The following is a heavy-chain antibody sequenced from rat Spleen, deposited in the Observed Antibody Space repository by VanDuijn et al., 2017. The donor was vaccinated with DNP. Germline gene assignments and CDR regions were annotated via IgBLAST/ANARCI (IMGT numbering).Heavy chain of an antibody. V-gene: IGHV2-43*01. CDR2: VCIGGTT. Sequence: QVQLRESGPGLVQPSQTLSLACTVSGFSLTNHHVHWVRQPSGKGLEWMGVVCIGGTTHISSIFNSRVSINRDTSRNQVFLEVDSLQSEDSATYYCARDGQWDYLDYWGQGVMVTVAS. CDR1: GFSLTNHH. J-gene: IGHJ2*01. CDR3: ARDGQWDYLDY. D-gene: IGHD1-1*01.